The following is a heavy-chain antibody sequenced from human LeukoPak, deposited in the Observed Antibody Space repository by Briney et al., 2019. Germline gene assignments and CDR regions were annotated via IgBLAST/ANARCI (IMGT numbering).Heavy chain of an antibody. D-gene: IGHD3-22*01. CDR3: ARDAELMIVVAGDAFDI. V-gene: IGHV3-11*04. J-gene: IGHJ3*02. CDR2: ISSSGSTI. CDR1: GFTVSSNY. Sequence: PGGSLRLSCAASGFTVSSNYMSWIRQAPGKGLEWVSYISSSGSTIYYADSVKGRFTISRDNAKNSLYLQMNSLRAEDTAVYYCARDAELMIVVAGDAFDIWGQGTMVTVSS.